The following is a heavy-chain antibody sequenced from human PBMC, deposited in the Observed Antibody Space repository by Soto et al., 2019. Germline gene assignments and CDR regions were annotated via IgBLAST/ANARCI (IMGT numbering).Heavy chain of an antibody. J-gene: IGHJ6*02. D-gene: IGHD6-13*01. CDR3: ANYYSSRWSAYGLDV. V-gene: IGHV1-69*01. CDR1: GGAFSSYA. Sequence: QVQLVQSGAEVKKPGSSVKASCKASGGAFSSYAISWVRQAPGQGLEWMGVIIPVFSTANYAQKFQGRVTITEDESTRTAYMELSGLRSEDTAVYYCANYYSSRWSAYGLDVCGQGTTVTVSS. CDR2: IIPVFSTA.